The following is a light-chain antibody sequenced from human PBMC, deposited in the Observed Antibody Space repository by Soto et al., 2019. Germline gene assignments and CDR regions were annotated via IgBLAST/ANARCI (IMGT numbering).Light chain of an antibody. Sequence: EIVLTQSPATLSLSPGERATLSCRASQSVSSYLAWYQQKPGQAPRLLIYDASNRATGIPARFSGSGSGTDFTPTISSLEPEDFAVYYCQQRSNWPSWTFGQGTKVDIK. V-gene: IGKV3-11*01. CDR2: DAS. CDR3: QQRSNWPSWT. CDR1: QSVSSY. J-gene: IGKJ1*01.